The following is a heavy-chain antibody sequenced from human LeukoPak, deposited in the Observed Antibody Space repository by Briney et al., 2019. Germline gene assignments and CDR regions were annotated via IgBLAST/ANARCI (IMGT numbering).Heavy chain of an antibody. CDR1: GGAISSGDSY. D-gene: IGHD1-26*01. J-gene: IGHJ4*02. Sequence: SETLSLTCTVSGGAISSGDSYWSWIRQHPGKGLEWIGYIKSSGNTYYNPSLKSRLSISADTSKNQFSLRLSSVTVADTAVYYCARGGAAYRSGYWGQGTLVTVSS. V-gene: IGHV4-31*03. CDR2: IKSSGNT. CDR3: ARGGAAYRSGY.